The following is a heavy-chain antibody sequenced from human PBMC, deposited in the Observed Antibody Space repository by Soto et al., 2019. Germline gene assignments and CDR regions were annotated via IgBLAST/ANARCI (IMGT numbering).Heavy chain of an antibody. CDR3: AKDMSARSDSWLNWFDP. V-gene: IGHV3-9*01. D-gene: IGHD2-2*01. J-gene: IGHJ5*02. CDR2: ISWKSGTI. CDR1: GFTFDDYV. Sequence: EVQLVESGGGLVQPGGSLRLSCAASGFTFDDYVMHWVRQAPGKGLEWVSGISWKSGTIGYADSVQGRFTISRDNAKNSLYLQMSSLRTEDTDFYYCAKDMSARSDSWLNWFDPWGQGTLVTVSS.